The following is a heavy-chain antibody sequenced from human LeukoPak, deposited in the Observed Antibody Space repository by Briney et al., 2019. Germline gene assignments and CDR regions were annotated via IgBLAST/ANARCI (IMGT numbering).Heavy chain of an antibody. CDR1: GGSVSSGSYY. CDR3: AGVYSYGAFDI. J-gene: IGHJ3*02. D-gene: IGHD5-18*01. V-gene: IGHV4-61*01. Sequence: PSETLSLTCTVSGGSVSSGSYYWSWIRQPPGKGLEWIGYIYYSGSTNYNPSLKSRVTISVDTSKNQFSLKLSSVTAADTAVYYCAGVYSYGAFDIWGQGTMVTVSS. CDR2: IYYSGST.